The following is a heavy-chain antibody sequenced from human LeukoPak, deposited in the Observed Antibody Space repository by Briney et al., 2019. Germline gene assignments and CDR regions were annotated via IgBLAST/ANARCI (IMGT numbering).Heavy chain of an antibody. J-gene: IGHJ6*02. Sequence: QTGGSLRLSCAASRFTFSGSAMHWVRQASGKGLEWVGRIRSKANSYATAYAASVKGRFTISRDDSENTAYLQMNSLKTEDTAVYYCTRRDGDSMDVWGQGTTVTVSS. V-gene: IGHV3-73*01. CDR3: TRRDGDSMDV. D-gene: IGHD7-27*01. CDR2: IRSKANSYAT. CDR1: RFTFSGSA.